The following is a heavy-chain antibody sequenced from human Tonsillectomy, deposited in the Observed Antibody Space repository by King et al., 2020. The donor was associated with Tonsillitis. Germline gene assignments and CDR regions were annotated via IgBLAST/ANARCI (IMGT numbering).Heavy chain of an antibody. D-gene: IGHD3-3*01. CDR3: ARAQYYDFWSGYYSFYYGMDV. J-gene: IGHJ6*02. V-gene: IGHV1-8*01. Sequence: VQLVESGAEVKKPGASVKVSCKASGYTFTSYDINWVRQATGQGLEWMGWMNPNSGNTGYAQKFQGRVTMTRNTSISTAYMELRRLRSGETAGYYCARAQYYDFWSGYYSFYYGMDVWGQGTTVTVPS. CDR1: GYTFTSYD. CDR2: MNPNSGNT.